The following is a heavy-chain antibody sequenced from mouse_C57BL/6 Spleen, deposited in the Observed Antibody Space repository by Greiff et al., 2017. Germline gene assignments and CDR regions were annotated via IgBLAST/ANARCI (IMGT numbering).Heavy chain of an antibody. D-gene: IGHD1-1*01. Sequence: EVKLVESGGGLVKPGGSLKLSCAASGFTFSSYAMSWVRQTPEKRLEWVATISDGGSYTYYPDNVKGRFTICRCNAKNNLYLQMSHLKSEDTAMYYCARDGFDYYGSSRFAYGGQGTLVTVSA. CDR3: ARDGFDYYGSSRFAY. J-gene: IGHJ3*01. CDR2: ISDGGSYT. CDR1: GFTFSSYA. V-gene: IGHV5-4*01.